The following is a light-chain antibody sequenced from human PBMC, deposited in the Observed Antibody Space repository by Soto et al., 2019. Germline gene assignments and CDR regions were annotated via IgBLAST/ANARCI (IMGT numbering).Light chain of an antibody. Sequence: DIVMTQSPLSLPVTPGEPASISCRSSQSLLHSNGYNYLDWYLQKPGQSPQLLIYLGSNRASGVPDGFSGSGSGTDFTLKISRVEAEDVGVYYCMRALHTITFGQGTRLEIK. V-gene: IGKV2-28*01. J-gene: IGKJ5*01. CDR2: LGS. CDR3: MRALHTIT. CDR1: QSLLHSNGYNY.